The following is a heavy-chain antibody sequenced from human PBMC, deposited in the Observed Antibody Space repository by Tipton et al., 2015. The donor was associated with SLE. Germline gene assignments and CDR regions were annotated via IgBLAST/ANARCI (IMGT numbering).Heavy chain of an antibody. J-gene: IGHJ6*03. CDR1: GGSISPHY. CDR2: IYFGGST. Sequence: TLSLTCTVSGGSISPHYWSWIRQPPGKGLEWIGYIYFGGSTTYNPSLKSRVTISVDTSKNQFSLRLTSVTAADTAVYYCAKTPRPGEYYYMDVWGKGTTVTVSS. CDR3: AKTPRPGEYYYMDV. V-gene: IGHV4-59*11. D-gene: IGHD3-16*01.